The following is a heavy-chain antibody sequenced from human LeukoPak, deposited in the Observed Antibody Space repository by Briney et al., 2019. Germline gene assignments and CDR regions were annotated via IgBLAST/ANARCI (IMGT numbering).Heavy chain of an antibody. CDR3: ARGYSSSWRFDY. D-gene: IGHD6-13*01. J-gene: IGHJ4*02. V-gene: IGHV4-34*01. CDR1: GGSFSGYY. Sequence: SETLSLTCAVYGGSFSGYYWSWIRRPPGKGLEWIGEINHSGSTNYNPSLKSRVTISVDTSKNQFSLKLSSVTAADTAVYYCARGYSSSWRFDYWGQGTLVTVSS. CDR2: INHSGST.